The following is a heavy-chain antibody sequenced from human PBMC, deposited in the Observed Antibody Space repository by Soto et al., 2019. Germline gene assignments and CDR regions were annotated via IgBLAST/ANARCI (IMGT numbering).Heavy chain of an antibody. Sequence: ASVKVSCKASGYTFTGYYMHWVRQAPGQGLEWMGWINPNSGGTNYAQKFQGWVTMTRDTSISTAYMELSRLRSDDTAVYYCARDPPSLSGMDVWGQGTTVTVSS. V-gene: IGHV1-2*04. CDR3: ARDPPSLSGMDV. CDR1: GYTFTGYY. J-gene: IGHJ6*02. CDR2: INPNSGGT.